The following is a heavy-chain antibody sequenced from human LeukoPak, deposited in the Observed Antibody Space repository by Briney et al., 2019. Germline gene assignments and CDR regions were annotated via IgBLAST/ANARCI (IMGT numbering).Heavy chain of an antibody. V-gene: IGHV3-7*01. CDR2: IKQDGSEK. Sequence: GGSLRLSCAASGFTFSSYWMSWVRQAPGKGLEWVANIKQDGSEKYYVDSVKGRFTISRDNAKNSLYLQMNSLRAEDTAVYYCARGAVGATTQYYYYMDVWGKGTTVTVSS. J-gene: IGHJ6*03. CDR3: ARGAVGATTQYYYYMDV. CDR1: GFTFSSYW. D-gene: IGHD1-26*01.